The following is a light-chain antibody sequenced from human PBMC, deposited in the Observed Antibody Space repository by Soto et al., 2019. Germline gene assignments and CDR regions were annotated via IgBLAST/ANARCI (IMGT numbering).Light chain of an antibody. Sequence: EIVLAQSAGTLSWSPGESATLSCRASQSVSSSFLAWYQQKDGQAPRLLIYGASRRATGIPDRFSGSVSGTDFNLTISRLEPEDFAVYYCQQYVSSPWAFGQGTKVDIK. CDR1: QSVSSSF. J-gene: IGKJ1*01. CDR3: QQYVSSPWA. V-gene: IGKV3-20*01. CDR2: GAS.